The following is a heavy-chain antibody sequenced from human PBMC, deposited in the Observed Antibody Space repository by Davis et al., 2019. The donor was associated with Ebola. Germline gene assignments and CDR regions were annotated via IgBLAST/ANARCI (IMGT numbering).Heavy chain of an antibody. D-gene: IGHD5-24*01. V-gene: IGHV3-48*01. Sequence: GSLKISCAASGFTFSSYSMNWVRQAPGKGLEWVSYITTGSSTIYFADSVKGRFTISRDISKNTVYLQMNSLRAEDTAVYYCARGDGYNFWDHWGQGILVTVSS. CDR1: GFTFSSYS. CDR2: ITTGSSTI. CDR3: ARGDGYNFWDH. J-gene: IGHJ4*02.